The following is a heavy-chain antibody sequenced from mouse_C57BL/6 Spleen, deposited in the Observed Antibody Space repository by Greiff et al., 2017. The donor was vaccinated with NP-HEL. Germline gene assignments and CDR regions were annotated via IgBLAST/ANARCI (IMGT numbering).Heavy chain of an antibody. J-gene: IGHJ2*01. CDR3: ARDYWDVRYFDY. Sequence: QVQLQQSGAELVRPGSSVKLSCKASGYTFTSYWMHWVKQRPIQGLEWIGNIDPSDSETHYNQKFKDKATLTVDKSSSTPYMQLSSLTSEDSAVYYCARDYWDVRYFDYWGQGTTLTVSS. V-gene: IGHV1-52*01. D-gene: IGHD4-1*01. CDR1: GYTFTSYW. CDR2: IDPSDSET.